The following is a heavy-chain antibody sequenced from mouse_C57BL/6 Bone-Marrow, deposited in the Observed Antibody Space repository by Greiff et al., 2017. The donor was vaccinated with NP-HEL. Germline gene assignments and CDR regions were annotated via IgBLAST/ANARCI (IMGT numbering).Heavy chain of an antibody. CDR1: GYTFTSYC. J-gene: IGHJ3*01. V-gene: IGHV1-69*01. D-gene: IGHD2-4*01. Sequence: QVQLKQPGAELVMPGASVKLSCKASGYTFTSYCMHWVKQRPGQGLEWIGELDPSDSYNNYHQKFKGKSTLTVDKSSSTDYMQLSSLTSEDSAVYYCARPYDYGGWFAYWGQGTLVTVSA. CDR2: LDPSDSYN. CDR3: ARPYDYGGWFAY.